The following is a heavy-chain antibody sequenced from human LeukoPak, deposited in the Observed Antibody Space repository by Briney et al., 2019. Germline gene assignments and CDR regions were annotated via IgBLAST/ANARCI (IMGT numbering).Heavy chain of an antibody. CDR2: ISGSGGST. V-gene: IGHV3-23*01. D-gene: IGHD3-9*01. CDR3: AKATRRAYLTGYLPLYYFDY. CDR1: GFTFSDYY. J-gene: IGHJ4*02. Sequence: GGSLRLSCAASGFTFSDYYMSWVRQAPGKGLEWVSAISGSGGSTYYADSVKGRFTISRDNSKNTLYLQMNSLRAEDTAVYYCAKATRRAYLTGYLPLYYFDYWGQGTLVTVSS.